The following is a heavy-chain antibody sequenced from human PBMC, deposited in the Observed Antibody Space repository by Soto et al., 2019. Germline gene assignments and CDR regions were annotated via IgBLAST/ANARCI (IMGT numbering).Heavy chain of an antibody. J-gene: IGHJ6*02. CDR3: CRRDGYNYYYAMDV. CDR1: GFTFRDFA. Sequence: EEQLVESGGGLVQPGRSLRLSCSVSGFTFRDFAMSWVRQAPGKGLEWVGFITSKAYGETTEYAASVKGRFIISRDDSKSIAYLQMNSLKNEDTAVYYCCRRDGYNYYYAMDVWGQGTTVTVSS. CDR2: ITSKAYGETT. V-gene: IGHV3-49*04.